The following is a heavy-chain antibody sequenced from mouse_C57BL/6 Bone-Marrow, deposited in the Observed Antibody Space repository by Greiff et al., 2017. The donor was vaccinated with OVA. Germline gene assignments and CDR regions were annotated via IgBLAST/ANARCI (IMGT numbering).Heavy chain of an antibody. CDR1: GFSLTSYG. Sequence: VKLVESGPGLVAPSQSLSITCTVSGFSLTSYGVHWVRQPPGKGLEWLVVIWSDGSTTYNSALKSRLSISKDNSKSQVFLKMNSLQTDDTAMYYCARHGGLGDYYAMDYWGQGTSVTVSS. J-gene: IGHJ4*01. CDR2: IWSDGST. D-gene: IGHD2-4*01. V-gene: IGHV2-6-1*01. CDR3: ARHGGLGDYYAMDY.